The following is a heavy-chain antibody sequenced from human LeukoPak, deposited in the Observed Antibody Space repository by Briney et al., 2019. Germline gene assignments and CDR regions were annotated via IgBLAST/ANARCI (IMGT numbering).Heavy chain of an antibody. V-gene: IGHV3-7*01. J-gene: IGHJ4*02. Sequence: GGSLRLSCAASGFTFSSYWMNWVRQAPGKGLEWVANIKQDGSEKDYVGSVKGRFTISRDNAKNSLYLQMNSLRAEDTAVYFCARVSSLAVAGFFDYWGQGILVTVSS. CDR3: ARVSSLAVAGFFDY. CDR1: GFTFSSYW. D-gene: IGHD6-19*01. CDR2: IKQDGSEK.